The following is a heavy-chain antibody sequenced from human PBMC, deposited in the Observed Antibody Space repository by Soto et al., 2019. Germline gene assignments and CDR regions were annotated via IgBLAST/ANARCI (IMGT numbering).Heavy chain of an antibody. V-gene: IGHV1-3*01. CDR2: INAGNGRT. D-gene: IGHD2-2*01. J-gene: IGHJ2*01. CDR3: ARATVPGAINNWYFDL. CDR1: GYTFPSYT. Sequence: QVQLVQSGAEVKKPGASVKVSCKASGYTFPSYTMHWVRQAPGQRLEWMGWINAGNGRTKYSQKLQGRVTITSNTSASTAYMELSSLRFEDTAVYYCARATVPGAINNWYFDLWGRGTLVTVSS.